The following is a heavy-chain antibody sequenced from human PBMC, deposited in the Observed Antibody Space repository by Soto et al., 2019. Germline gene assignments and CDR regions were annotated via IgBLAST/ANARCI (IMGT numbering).Heavy chain of an antibody. CDR1: GGTFSSYA. CDR2: IIPIFGTA. Sequence: ASVKVSCKASGGTFSSYAISWVRQAPGQGLEWMGGIIPIFGTANYAQKFQGRVTITADESTSTAYMELSSLRSEDTAVYYCATVYGSGSYSILYGMDVWGQGTTVTSP. V-gene: IGHV1-69*13. D-gene: IGHD3-10*01. CDR3: ATVYGSGSYSILYGMDV. J-gene: IGHJ6*02.